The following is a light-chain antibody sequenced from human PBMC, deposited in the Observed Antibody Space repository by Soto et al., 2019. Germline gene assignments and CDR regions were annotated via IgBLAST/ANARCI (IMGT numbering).Light chain of an antibody. J-gene: IGLJ2*01. Sequence: QSVLTQPASVSGSPGQSITISCTGTSRDVGGYHYVSWYQQHPGKAPKLMIFDVSNRPSGVSNRFSGSKSGNTASLTISGLQAEDEADYYCSSYTTSSTPVVFGGGTKLTVL. V-gene: IGLV2-14*01. CDR2: DVS. CDR3: SSYTTSSTPVV. CDR1: SRDVGGYHY.